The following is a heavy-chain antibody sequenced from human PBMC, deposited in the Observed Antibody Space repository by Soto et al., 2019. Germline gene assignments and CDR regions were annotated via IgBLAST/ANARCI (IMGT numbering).Heavy chain of an antibody. CDR1: AYSFTSCW. V-gene: IGHV5-51*01. Sequence: GESLKISCKGSAYSFTSCWISWVRRLRGKGLDGMGIFYPGDSDTRYSRSFQGQVTISADKSISTAYLQWSSLKASEAAMYYCARSDSSYYGKDVWGKGTT. CDR2: FYPGDSDT. J-gene: IGHJ6*01. CDR3: ARSDSSYYGKDV.